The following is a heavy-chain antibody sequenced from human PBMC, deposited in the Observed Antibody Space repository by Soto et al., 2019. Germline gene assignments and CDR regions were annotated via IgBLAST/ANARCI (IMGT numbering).Heavy chain of an antibody. CDR1: GGSFSGYY. Sequence: SGTLSLTCAVYGGSFSGYYWSWIREPPWKGLEWIGEINHSGSTNYTPSLTSRVTISVDTSKHQFSLKLSSVTAADTAVYYCATGTTGPTNAYYFDYSGQPTLLTVSS. CDR3: ATGTTGPTNAYYFDY. D-gene: IGHD1-1*01. J-gene: IGHJ4*02. CDR2: INHSGST. V-gene: IGHV4-34*01.